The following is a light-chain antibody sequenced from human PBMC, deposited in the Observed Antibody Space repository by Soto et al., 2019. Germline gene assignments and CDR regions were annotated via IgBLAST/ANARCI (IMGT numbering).Light chain of an antibody. J-gene: IGKJ4*01. CDR2: DAS. CDR1: QSFSSY. V-gene: IGKV3-11*01. CDR3: QQRSNWPST. Sequence: EIVLTQSPATLSLSPGERAALSCRSSQSFSSYLAWYQQKPGQAPRLLIYDASKRAPGIPARFTGSGSGTDFTLTISSLEPEDFAVYFCQQRSNWPSTFGGGTKLEI.